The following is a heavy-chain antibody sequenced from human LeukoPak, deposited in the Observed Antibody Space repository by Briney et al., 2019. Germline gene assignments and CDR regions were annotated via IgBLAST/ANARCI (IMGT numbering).Heavy chain of an antibody. V-gene: IGHV4-31*03. J-gene: IGHJ5*02. CDR1: GVSISSGGYY. CDR3: ARGHSSSWYWFDP. CDR2: IYYSGTT. D-gene: IGHD6-13*01. Sequence: SETLSLTCTVSGVSISSGGYYWSWIRRHPGEGLEWIGFIYYSGTTYYNPSLRGRISISVDTSKNQFSLKLSSVTAADTAVYYCARGHSSSWYWFDPWGQGTLVTVSS.